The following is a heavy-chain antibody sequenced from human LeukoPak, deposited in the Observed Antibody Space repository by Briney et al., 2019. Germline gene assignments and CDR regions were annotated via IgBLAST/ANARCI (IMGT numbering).Heavy chain of an antibody. CDR3: ARDLSGITGYTYGRGIDY. D-gene: IGHD5-18*01. J-gene: IGHJ4*02. CDR1: GFTFSSYS. Sequence: GGSLRLSCAASGFTFSSYSMNWVRQAPGKGLEWVSYISSSSSTIYYADSVKGRFTISRDNAKNSLYLQMNSLRAEDTAVYYCARDLSGITGYTYGRGIDYWGQGTLVTVSS. V-gene: IGHV3-48*01. CDR2: ISSSSSTI.